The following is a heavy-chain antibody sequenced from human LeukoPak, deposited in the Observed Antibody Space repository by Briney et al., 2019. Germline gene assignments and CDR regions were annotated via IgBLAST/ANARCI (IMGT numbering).Heavy chain of an antibody. Sequence: GGSLRLSCAASGFTFSGSAMHWVRQASGKGLEWVGRIRSKANSYATAYAASVKGRFTISRDDSKNTAYLQMNSLKTEDTAVYYCTSPQDIVVVPAGRMAFDIWGQGTMVTVSS. J-gene: IGHJ3*02. V-gene: IGHV3-73*01. CDR1: GFTFSGSA. CDR2: IRSKANSYAT. CDR3: TSPQDIVVVPAGRMAFDI. D-gene: IGHD2-2*01.